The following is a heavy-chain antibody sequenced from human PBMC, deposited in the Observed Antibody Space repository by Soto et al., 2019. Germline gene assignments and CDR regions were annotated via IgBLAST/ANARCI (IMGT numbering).Heavy chain of an antibody. V-gene: IGHV5-10-1*01. D-gene: IGHD6-19*01. CDR1: GYSFTSLW. Sequence: GESLKISCKGSGYSFTSLWITWVRQMPGEGLEWMGRIDPSDSYTNYSPSFQGHATISVDKSINTAYLQWSGLKASDTAMYYCARGSGWDTFDYWGQGTQVTVSS. CDR2: IDPSDSYT. CDR3: ARGSGWDTFDY. J-gene: IGHJ4*02.